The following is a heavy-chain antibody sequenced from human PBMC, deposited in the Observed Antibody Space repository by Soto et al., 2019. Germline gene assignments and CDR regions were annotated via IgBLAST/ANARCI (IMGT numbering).Heavy chain of an antibody. CDR2: VYYRGTT. CDR1: GGSINSANYY. J-gene: IGHJ4*02. V-gene: IGHV4-39*01. CDR3: VRHQRYSSGWYIDY. Sequence: QLQLQESGPGLVKPSETLSLTCTVSGGSINSANYYWGWIRQPPGKGLEWIGNVYYRGTTYYNPSLKGRVTISVDKSKNQFSLKLSSVTAADSAVFFCVRHQRYSSGWYIDYWGRGTPVTASS. D-gene: IGHD6-19*01.